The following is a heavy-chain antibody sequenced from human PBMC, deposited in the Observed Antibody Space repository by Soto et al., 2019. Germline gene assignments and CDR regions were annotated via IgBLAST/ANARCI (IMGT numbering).Heavy chain of an antibody. CDR2: IGESGTPT. J-gene: IGHJ6*02. V-gene: IGHV3-23*01. Sequence: EVQLLESGGGLVQPGGSLRLSCAACGFTFSSYAMKWVRQAPGKGLEWVSLIGESGTPTYYADSVKGRFTISRDNSGNTLFLEMYSLRAEDTAVYYCARYIPGVRYYGMDVWGQGTTVTVSS. D-gene: IGHD2-2*01. CDR3: ARYIPGVRYYGMDV. CDR1: GFTFSSYA.